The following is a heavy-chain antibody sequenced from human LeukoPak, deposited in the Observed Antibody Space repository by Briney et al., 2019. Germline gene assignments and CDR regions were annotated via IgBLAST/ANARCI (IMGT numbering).Heavy chain of an antibody. D-gene: IGHD6-13*01. CDR1: GFTFSSYG. Sequence: GGSLRLSCAASGFTFSSYGMHWVRQAPGKGLGWVAVISYDGSNKYYADSVKGRFTISRDNSKNTLYLQMNSLRAEDTAVYYCAKLIAAAGTFDYWGQGTLVTVSS. J-gene: IGHJ4*02. V-gene: IGHV3-30*18. CDR3: AKLIAAAGTFDY. CDR2: ISYDGSNK.